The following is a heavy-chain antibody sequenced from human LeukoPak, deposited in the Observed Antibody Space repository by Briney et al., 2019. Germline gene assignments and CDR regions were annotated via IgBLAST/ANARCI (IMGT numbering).Heavy chain of an antibody. CDR1: GFTFSSYA. D-gene: IGHD1-7*01. CDR3: AKDRTTDGTTTRFDP. J-gene: IGHJ5*02. Sequence: GGSLRLSCAASGFTFSSYAMSWVHQAPGKGPEWVSSISGRGGYTYYTDSVKGRFTVSRDNSENTLYLQMNSLRAEDTAVYYCAKDRTTDGTTTRFDPWGQGTLVTVST. V-gene: IGHV3-23*01. CDR2: ISGRGGYT.